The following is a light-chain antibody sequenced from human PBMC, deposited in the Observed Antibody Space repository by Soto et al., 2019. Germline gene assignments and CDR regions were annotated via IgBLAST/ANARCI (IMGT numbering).Light chain of an antibody. CDR2: DAS. J-gene: IGKJ2*01. V-gene: IGKV3-11*01. Sequence: DIVLTQSPATLSLSPGDRVSLSCRASQSVSTYLAWYQQKRGQAPRLLIYDASNRATGIPARFSGSGSGTDFTLTISSLQPEDFAVYYCQHRSAWPYTFGQGTKLEIK. CDR1: QSVSTY. CDR3: QHRSAWPYT.